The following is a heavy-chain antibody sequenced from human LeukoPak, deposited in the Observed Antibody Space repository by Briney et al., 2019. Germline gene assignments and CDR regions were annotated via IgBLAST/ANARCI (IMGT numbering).Heavy chain of an antibody. Sequence: SVKVSCKASGGTFSSYAISWVRQAPGQGLEWMGRIIPILGIANYAQKFQGRVTITADKSTSTAYMELSSLRSEDTAVYYCAREGGAYSNYGYWGQGTLVTVSS. V-gene: IGHV1-69*04. D-gene: IGHD4-11*01. CDR3: AREGGAYSNYGY. J-gene: IGHJ4*02. CDR1: GGTFSSYA. CDR2: IIPILGIA.